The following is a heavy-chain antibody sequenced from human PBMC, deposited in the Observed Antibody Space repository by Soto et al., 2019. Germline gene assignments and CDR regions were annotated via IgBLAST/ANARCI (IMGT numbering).Heavy chain of an antibody. V-gene: IGHV4-59*01. J-gene: IGHJ5*02. CDR2: IYYSGST. CDR1: GGSISSYY. CDR3: ARGVRYCSGGSCHNWFDP. Sequence: PSETLSLTCTVSGGSISSYYWSWIRQPPGKGLEWIGYIYYSGSTNYNPSLKSRVTISVDTSKNQFSLKLSSVTAADTAVYYCARGVRYCSGGSCHNWFDPWGQGTLFTVS. D-gene: IGHD2-15*01.